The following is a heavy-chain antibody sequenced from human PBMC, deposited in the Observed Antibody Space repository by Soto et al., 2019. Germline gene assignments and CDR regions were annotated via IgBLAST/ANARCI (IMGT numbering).Heavy chain of an antibody. J-gene: IGHJ4*02. CDR3: ARDLGPDYSRGY. Sequence: PGGSLRLSCAASGFAFSSYGLNWVRQAPGRGLEWISYISDSGSSIYYVDTVKGRVTASRDNAKNSVYLQMNSLRAEDTAVYYCARDLGPDYSRGYWGQGTLVTVSS. D-gene: IGHD4-4*01. CDR2: ISDSGSSI. CDR1: GFAFSSYG. V-gene: IGHV3-48*03.